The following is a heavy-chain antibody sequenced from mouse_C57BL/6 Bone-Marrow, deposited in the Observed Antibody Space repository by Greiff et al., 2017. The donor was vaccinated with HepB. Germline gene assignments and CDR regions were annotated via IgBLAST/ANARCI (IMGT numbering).Heavy chain of an antibody. CDR2: ISDGGSYT. J-gene: IGHJ4*01. D-gene: IGHD1-1*02. CDR3: ARDVVAMDY. Sequence: DVMLVESGGGLVKPGASLKLSCAASGFTFSSYAMSWVRQTPEKRLEWVATISDGGSYTYYPDNVKGRFTLTRDNAKNNRYLQMSHLKSEDTAMYYCARDVVAMDYWGQGTSVTVSS. V-gene: IGHV5-4*01. CDR1: GFTFSSYA.